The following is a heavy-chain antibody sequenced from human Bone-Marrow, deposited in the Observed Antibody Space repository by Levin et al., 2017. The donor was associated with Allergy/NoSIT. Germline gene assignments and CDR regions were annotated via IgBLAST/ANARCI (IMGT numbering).Heavy chain of an antibody. D-gene: IGHD2-2*02. CDR3: ASSSYCSSTSCYTAFDS. J-gene: IGHJ3*02. CDR1: GFTFSSYG. CDR2: IWYDGSNK. Sequence: GESLKISCAASGFTFSSYGMHWVRQAPGKGLEWVAVIWYDGSNKYYADSVKGRFTISRDNSKNTLYLQMNSLRAEDTAVYYCASSSYCSSTSCYTAFDSWGQGTMVTVSS. V-gene: IGHV3-33*01.